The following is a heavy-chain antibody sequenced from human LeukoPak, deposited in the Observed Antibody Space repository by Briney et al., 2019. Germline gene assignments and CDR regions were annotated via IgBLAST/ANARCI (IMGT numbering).Heavy chain of an antibody. CDR1: GGSISSSSYY. V-gene: IGHV4-39*01. D-gene: IGHD5-18*01. CDR3: ATSRGYSYGWFDY. CDR2: IYYSGST. J-gene: IGHJ4*02. Sequence: SETLSLTCTVSGGSISSSSYYWGWIRQPPGKGLEWIGSIYYSGSTYYNPSLKSRVTISVDTSKNQFSLKLSSVTAADTAVYYCATSRGYSYGWFDYWGQGTLVTVSS.